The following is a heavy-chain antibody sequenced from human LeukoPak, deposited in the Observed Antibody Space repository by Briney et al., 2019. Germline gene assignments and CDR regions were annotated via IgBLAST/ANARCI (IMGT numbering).Heavy chain of an antibody. V-gene: IGHV3-9*03. CDR3: AKEGSSWSTFDY. J-gene: IGHJ4*02. CDR2: ISWNSRSI. Sequence: QPGRSLRLSCTASGFSFGDYAMSWFRQAPGKGLEWVSGISWNSRSIAYADSVKGRFTISRDNAKNSLYLQMNSLRAEDMALYYCAKEGSSWSTFDYWGQGTLVTVSS. CDR1: GFSFGDYA. D-gene: IGHD6-13*01.